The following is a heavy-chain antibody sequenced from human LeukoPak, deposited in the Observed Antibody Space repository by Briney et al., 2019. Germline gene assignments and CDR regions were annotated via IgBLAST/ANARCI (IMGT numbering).Heavy chain of an antibody. CDR2: ILPIFDVL. V-gene: IGHV1-69*13. D-gene: IGHD2-2*01. J-gene: IGHJ6*03. CDR1: GDTLSNYA. CDR3: AYSLGYCSSTRCYYYYYMDV. Sequence: VASAKVSCKVSGDTLSNYAVSWVRHAPGQGLEWMGGILPIFDVLTTTRKFLGRITMTADESTSTASIELRSLRNECTAVYYCAYSLGYCSSTRCYYYYYMDVWGKGTTVTISS.